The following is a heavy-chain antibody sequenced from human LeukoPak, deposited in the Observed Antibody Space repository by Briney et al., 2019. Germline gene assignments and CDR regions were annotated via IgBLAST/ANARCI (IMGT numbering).Heavy chain of an antibody. J-gene: IGHJ4*02. CDR1: GGSISSSSYY. CDR2: IYYSGST. D-gene: IGHD2-2*01. CDR3: ARQHYSSTSCSSAFDY. Sequence: PSETLSLTCTVSGGSISSSSYYWGWIRQPPGKGLEWIGSIYYSGSTYYNPTLKSRVTISVDTSKNQFSLKLSSVTAADTAVYYCARQHYSSTSCSSAFDYWGRGTLVTVSS. V-gene: IGHV4-39*01.